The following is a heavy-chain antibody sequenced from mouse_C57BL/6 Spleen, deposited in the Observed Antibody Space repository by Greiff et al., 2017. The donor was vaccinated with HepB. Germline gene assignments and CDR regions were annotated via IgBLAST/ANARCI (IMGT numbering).Heavy chain of an antibody. V-gene: IGHV5-9-1*02. CDR2: ISSGGDYT. D-gene: IGHD2-12*01. Sequence: EVKLVESGAGLVKPGGSLKLSCAASGFTFSSYSMSWVRQTPEQRLEWVAYISSGGDYTYYADTVKGRFTISKDNARNTLYLQMSSLKSEDTAMYYSTSEGSYYSAGFAYWGQGTMVTVSA. J-gene: IGHJ3*01. CDR1: GFTFSSYS. CDR3: TSEGSYYSAGFAY.